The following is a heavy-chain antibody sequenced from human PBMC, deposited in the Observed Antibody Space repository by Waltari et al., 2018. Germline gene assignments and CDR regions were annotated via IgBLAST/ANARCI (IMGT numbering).Heavy chain of an antibody. CDR2: FDPEDDEI. J-gene: IGHJ4*02. D-gene: IGHD3-10*01. V-gene: IGHV1-24*01. CDR1: GYSRTELS. CDR3: TTERGGRLDH. Sequence: QVQRVQSGAVVTKPGASAKCACKASGYSRTELSMHGVRQAPGKWLEWMVGFDPEDDEIVYAQKFQGRVTMTEDTATDTAYMELSSLRSEDTAVYYCTTERGGRLDHWGQGTLVTVSS.